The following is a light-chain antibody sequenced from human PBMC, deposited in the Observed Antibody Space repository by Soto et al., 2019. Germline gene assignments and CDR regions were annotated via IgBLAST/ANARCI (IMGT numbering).Light chain of an antibody. CDR3: RQADSFALT. V-gene: IGKV1D-12*01. Sequence: DIQMTQSPSSVSASIGDTVTITRRASQDISTLLAWYQQKPGKAPKLLIYGASTLESGVPSRFSGRGSGTDFTLTISSLQPEDFATYFCRQADSFALTFGGGTKVEIK. J-gene: IGKJ4*01. CDR1: QDISTL. CDR2: GAS.